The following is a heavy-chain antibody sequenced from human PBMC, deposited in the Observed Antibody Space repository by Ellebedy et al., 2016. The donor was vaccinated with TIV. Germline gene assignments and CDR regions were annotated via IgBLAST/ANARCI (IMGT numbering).Heavy chain of an antibody. D-gene: IGHD3-10*01. V-gene: IGHV3-7*01. J-gene: IGHJ3*02. Sequence: GGSLRLSXAASGFTFSSYWMSWVRQAPGKGLEWVANIKQDGSEKYYVDSVKGRFTISRDNAKNSLYLQMNSLRAEDTAVYYCARVDAHQLWFGDIVAFDIWGQGTMVTVSS. CDR3: ARVDAHQLWFGDIVAFDI. CDR2: IKQDGSEK. CDR1: GFTFSSYW.